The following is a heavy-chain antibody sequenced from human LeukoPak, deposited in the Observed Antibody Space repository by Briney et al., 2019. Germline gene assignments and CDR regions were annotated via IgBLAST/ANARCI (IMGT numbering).Heavy chain of an antibody. Sequence: GGSLRLSCAASGFSFSDHYMSWVRQAPGKGLEWVSYISSSRSFTNYADSVKGRFTISRDTAKNSLYLQMNSLRAEDTAVYYCAKDQYDYGDYWGQGTLVTVSS. CDR3: AKDQYDYGDY. J-gene: IGHJ4*02. CDR2: ISSSRSFT. CDR1: GFSFSDHY. D-gene: IGHD2/OR15-2a*01. V-gene: IGHV3-11*06.